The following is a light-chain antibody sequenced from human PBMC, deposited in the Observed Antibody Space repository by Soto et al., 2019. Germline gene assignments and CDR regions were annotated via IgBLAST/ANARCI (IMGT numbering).Light chain of an antibody. CDR3: LQHNTYPLT. J-gene: IGKJ4*01. CDR2: GAS. Sequence: DTQMTQSPSAMSASVGDRVTITCRSSQGISNYLVWLRQKPGKVPKRLIYGASSLQSGVPSRFSGSGSGTEFTLTINSLQPEDFATYYCLQHNTYPLTIGGGTKVDIK. CDR1: QGISNY. V-gene: IGKV1-17*03.